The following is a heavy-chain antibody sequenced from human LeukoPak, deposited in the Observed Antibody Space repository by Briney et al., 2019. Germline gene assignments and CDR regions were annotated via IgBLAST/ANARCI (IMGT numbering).Heavy chain of an antibody. Sequence: GGSLRLSCAASGFAFSDYYMIWIHQAPGRGLEWLSYISGSGSFTNSADSVKGRFTISRDNANDSVYLQMSGLRAEDTALYYCARDLSWRTGSLDYWGRGTMVTVSS. V-gene: IGHV3-11*05. CDR2: ISGSGSFT. CDR1: GFAFSDYY. CDR3: ARDLSWRTGSLDY. D-gene: IGHD2-8*02. J-gene: IGHJ4*02.